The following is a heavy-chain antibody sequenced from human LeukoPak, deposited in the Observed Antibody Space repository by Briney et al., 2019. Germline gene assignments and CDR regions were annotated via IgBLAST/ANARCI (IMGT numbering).Heavy chain of an antibody. CDR3: ARYWSSTSCYGGLDN. CDR1: GGSISSYY. V-gene: IGHV4-59*01. D-gene: IGHD2-2*01. J-gene: IGHJ4*02. CDR2: IYYSGST. Sequence: SETLSLTCTVSGGSISSYYWSWIRQPPGKGLEWIGYIYYSGSTTYNPSLKSRVTISVDTSTNQISLKLSSVTVADTAGYYCARYWSSTSCYGGLDNWGQGTLVTVSS.